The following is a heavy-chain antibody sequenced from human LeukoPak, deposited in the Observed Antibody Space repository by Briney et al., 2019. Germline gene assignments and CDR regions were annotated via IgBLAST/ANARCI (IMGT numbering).Heavy chain of an antibody. D-gene: IGHD3-22*01. CDR3: ARDLTAIVGGYYYLY. CDR2: ITGSGNTI. CDR1: GLRLSDYY. J-gene: IGHJ4*02. Sequence: GRSLILCCAASGLRLSDYYMSWIRQAPGRGLGWVSYITGSGNTICYAYSVKGRFAISRDNAKNLLYLQMNSLRAEDTAVYYCARDLTAIVGGYYYLYWGQGTLVTVSS. V-gene: IGHV3-11*01.